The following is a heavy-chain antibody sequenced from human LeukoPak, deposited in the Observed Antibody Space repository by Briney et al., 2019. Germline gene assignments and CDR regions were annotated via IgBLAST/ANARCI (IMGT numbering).Heavy chain of an antibody. J-gene: IGHJ6*02. V-gene: IGHV3-30*18. Sequence: GASLRLSCAASGFTFSNYAMHWVRQAPGEGLEWVAFVSYDGNDKYYADAVKGRFTTSRDNSNNALYLQMHSLRPEDTAVYSCAKDAVTCSGTSCSYGVDVWGQGTTVTVTS. CDR2: VSYDGNDK. D-gene: IGHD2-2*01. CDR3: AKDAVTCSGTSCSYGVDV. CDR1: GFTFSNYA.